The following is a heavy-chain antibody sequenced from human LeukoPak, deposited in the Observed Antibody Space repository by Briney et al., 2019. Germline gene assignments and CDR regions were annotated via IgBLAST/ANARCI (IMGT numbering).Heavy chain of an antibody. D-gene: IGHD6-19*01. CDR3: ARDRGGSGWPHYYYYYMDV. CDR2: IYTSGST. Sequence: SQTLSLTCTVSGGSISSGSYYWSWIRQPAWKGLEWIGRIYTSGSTNYNPSLKSRVTISVDTSKNQFSLKLSSVTAADTAVYYCARDRGGSGWPHYYYYYMDVWGKGTTVTISS. J-gene: IGHJ6*03. CDR1: GGSISSGSYY. V-gene: IGHV4-61*02.